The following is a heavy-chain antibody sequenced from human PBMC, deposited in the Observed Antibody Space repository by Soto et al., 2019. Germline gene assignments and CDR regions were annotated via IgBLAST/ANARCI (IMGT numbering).Heavy chain of an antibody. Sequence: RLSCAASGFTFSSYSMNWVRQAPGKGLEWVSSISSSSSYIYYADSVKGRFTISRDNAKNSLYLQMNSLRAEDTAVYYCASEPNWNYYYYGMDVWGQGTTVTVSS. J-gene: IGHJ6*02. CDR3: ASEPNWNYYYYGMDV. CDR2: ISSSSSYI. V-gene: IGHV3-21*01. D-gene: IGHD1-20*01. CDR1: GFTFSSYS.